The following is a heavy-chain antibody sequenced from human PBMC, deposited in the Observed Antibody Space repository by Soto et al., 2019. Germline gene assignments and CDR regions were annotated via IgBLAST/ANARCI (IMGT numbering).Heavy chain of an antibody. CDR1: GFTFSGSA. CDR2: IRSKANSYAT. J-gene: IGHJ4*02. CDR3: LTYYYDSSGPV. V-gene: IGHV3-73*01. D-gene: IGHD3-22*01. Sequence: GGSLRLSCAASGFTFSGSAMHWVRQASGKGLEWVGRIRSKANSYATAYAASVKGRFTISRDDSKNTAYLQMNSLKTEDTAVYYCLTYYYDSSGPVWGQGTLVTVSS.